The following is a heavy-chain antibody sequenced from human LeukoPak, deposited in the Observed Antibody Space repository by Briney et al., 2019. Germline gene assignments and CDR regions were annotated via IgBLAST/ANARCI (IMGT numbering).Heavy chain of an antibody. CDR1: GGSISSGGYY. J-gene: IGHJ2*01. Sequence: PSETLSLTCTVSGGSISSGGYYWSWIRQHPGKGLEWIGNIYYSGSTYYNPSLKSRVTISVDTSKNQFSLKLSSVTAADTAVYYCARYTGGCCSSTSCYDWYFDLWGRGTLVTVSS. D-gene: IGHD2-2*01. CDR2: IYYSGST. V-gene: IGHV4-31*03. CDR3: ARYTGGCCSSTSCYDWYFDL.